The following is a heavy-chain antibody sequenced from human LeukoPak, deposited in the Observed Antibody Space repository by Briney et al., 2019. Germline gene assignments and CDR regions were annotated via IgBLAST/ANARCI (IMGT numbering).Heavy chain of an antibody. V-gene: IGHV1-46*01. D-gene: IGHD1-26*01. CDR3: AREYYEPQYYYYGMDV. Sequence: ASVKVSCKASGYTFTSYYMHWVRQAPGQGLEWMGIINPSGGSTSYAQKFQGRVTMTRDTSISTAYMELSRLRSDDTAVYYCAREYYEPQYYYYGMDVWGQGTTVTVSS. CDR1: GYTFTSYY. CDR2: INPSGGST. J-gene: IGHJ6*02.